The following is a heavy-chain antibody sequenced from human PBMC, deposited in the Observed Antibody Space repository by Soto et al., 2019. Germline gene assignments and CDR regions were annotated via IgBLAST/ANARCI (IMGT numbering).Heavy chain of an antibody. Sequence: PSETLSLTCAVYGGSFSGYYWSWIRQPPGKGLEWIGEINHSGSTNYNPSLKSRVTISVDTSKNQFSLKLSSVTAADTAVYYCARGLRVSGYSSRWYDYWGQGTLVTVS. J-gene: IGHJ4*02. CDR3: ARGLRVSGYSSRWYDY. D-gene: IGHD6-13*01. CDR1: GGSFSGYY. CDR2: INHSGST. V-gene: IGHV4-34*01.